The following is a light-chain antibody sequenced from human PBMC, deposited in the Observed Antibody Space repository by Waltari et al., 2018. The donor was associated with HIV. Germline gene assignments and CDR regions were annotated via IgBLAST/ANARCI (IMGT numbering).Light chain of an antibody. Sequence: QSPLTHPPSVSRSPGQSITISCTGTSRDVGTYNLVSWYQQHPGKAHKLIIYEVSRRPSGVSNRFSGSKSGKTASLTIAGLQAEDEADYYCCSYAGSSTYVFGTGTKVTVL. CDR2: EVS. J-gene: IGLJ1*01. V-gene: IGLV2-23*02. CDR1: SRDVGTYNL. CDR3: CSYAGSSTYV.